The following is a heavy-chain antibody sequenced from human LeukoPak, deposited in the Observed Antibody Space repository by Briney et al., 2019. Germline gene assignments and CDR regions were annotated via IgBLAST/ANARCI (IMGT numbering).Heavy chain of an antibody. CDR1: GGSFSGYY. CDR3: ARDLDSGGCYLDH. V-gene: IGHV4-34*01. J-gene: IGHJ4*02. Sequence: PSETLSLTCDVYGGSFSGYYWTWIRQIPGKGLEWIGEIHHSGSTNYNPPLKSRVTISADTSKNQFSLKLRSVTAADTAVYYCARDLDSGGCYLDHWGQGTRVTVS. D-gene: IGHD3-22*01. CDR2: IHHSGST.